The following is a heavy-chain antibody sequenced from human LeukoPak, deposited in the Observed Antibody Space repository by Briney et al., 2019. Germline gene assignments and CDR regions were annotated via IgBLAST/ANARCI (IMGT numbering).Heavy chain of an antibody. CDR3: VFVKRNTNWFDP. D-gene: IGHD1/OR15-1a*01. V-gene: IGHV3-53*01. J-gene: IGHJ5*02. CDR1: GFTVISNY. Sequence: PGGSLRLSCAASGFTVISNYMSWVRQAPGKGLECVSILYSGGTTYYADSVKGRFTISRDNSKNTLSLQMNNVRAEDTAVYYCVFVKRNTNWFDPWGQGTLVTVSS. CDR2: LYSGGTT.